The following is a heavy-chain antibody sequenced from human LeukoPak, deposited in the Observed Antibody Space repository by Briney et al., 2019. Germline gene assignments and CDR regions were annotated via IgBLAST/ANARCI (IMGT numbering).Heavy chain of an antibody. CDR1: GGSISSGGYS. J-gene: IGHJ4*02. CDR2: IYHSGST. V-gene: IGHV4-30-2*01. Sequence: PSETLSLTCAVSGGSISSGGYSWSWIRQPPGKGLEWIGYIYHSGSTYYNPSLKSRVTISVDRSKNQFSLKLSSVTAADTAVYYCARGKSSVGFNSTNYFDYWGQGTLVTVSS. CDR3: ARGKSSVGFNSTNYFDY. D-gene: IGHD1-20*01.